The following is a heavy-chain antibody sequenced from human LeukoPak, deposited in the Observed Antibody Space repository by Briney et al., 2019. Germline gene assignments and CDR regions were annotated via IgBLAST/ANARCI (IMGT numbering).Heavy chain of an antibody. J-gene: IGHJ4*02. CDR1: GFTYDDYG. D-gene: IGHD2-2*01. CDR3: ARDLRGFCSSTSCLADY. V-gene: IGHV3-20*04. CDR2: INWNGGST. Sequence: GGSLRLPCAASGFTYDDYGMIWVRQAPGKGLEWVSGINWNGGSTGHADSVKGRFTISRDKAKNSLYLQMNSLRAEDTALYYCARDLRGFCSSTSCLADYWGQGTLVTVSS.